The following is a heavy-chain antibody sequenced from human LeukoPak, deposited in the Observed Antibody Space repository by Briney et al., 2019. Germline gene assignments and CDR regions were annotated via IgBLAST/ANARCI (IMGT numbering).Heavy chain of an antibody. CDR3: AKSRGSSKSGPQWLAYFDY. J-gene: IGHJ4*02. Sequence: PGGSLRLSCAASGFTFSSYWMHWVRQAPGKGLVWVSRINSAGSSTSYADSVKGRFTISRDNANNTLYLQMNSLRAEDTAVYYCAKSRGSSKSGPQWLAYFDYWGQGTLVTVSS. CDR2: INSAGSST. D-gene: IGHD6-19*01. V-gene: IGHV3-74*01. CDR1: GFTFSSYW.